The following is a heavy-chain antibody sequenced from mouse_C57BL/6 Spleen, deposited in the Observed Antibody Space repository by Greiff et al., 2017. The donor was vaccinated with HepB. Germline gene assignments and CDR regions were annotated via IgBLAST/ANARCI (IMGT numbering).Heavy chain of an antibody. CDR1: GYAFSSYW. V-gene: IGHV1-80*01. Sequence: QVHVKQSGAELVKPGASVKISCKASGYAFSSYWMNWVKQRPGKGLEWIGQIYPGDGDTNYNGKFKGKATLTADKYSSTAYMQLSSLTSDDSAVYFCARPFITTVNYYAMDYWGQGTSVTVSS. D-gene: IGHD1-1*01. CDR2: IYPGDGDT. CDR3: ARPFITTVNYYAMDY. J-gene: IGHJ4*01.